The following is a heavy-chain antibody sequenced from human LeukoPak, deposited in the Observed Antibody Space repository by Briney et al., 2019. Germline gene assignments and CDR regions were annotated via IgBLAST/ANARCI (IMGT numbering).Heavy chain of an antibody. Sequence: PGGSLRLSCVASGFTFSSYSMNWFRQAPGKGLEWVSYISGTSYSIYYADSVKGRFTISRGNAKNSLYLQMNSLRDEDTAVYFRARDDDMFTDYTHGDYWGQGTLVTVSS. CDR1: GFTFSSYS. J-gene: IGHJ4*02. CDR3: ARDDDMFTDYTHGDY. CDR2: ISGTSYSI. V-gene: IGHV3-48*02. D-gene: IGHD3-9*01.